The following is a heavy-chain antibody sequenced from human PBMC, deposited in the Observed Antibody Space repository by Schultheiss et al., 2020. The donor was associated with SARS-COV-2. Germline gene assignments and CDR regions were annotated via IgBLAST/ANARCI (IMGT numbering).Heavy chain of an antibody. D-gene: IGHD6-19*01. CDR3: ARAGSGWYVGIDY. CDR1: GLTFSDAW. V-gene: IGHV3-11*04. J-gene: IGHJ4*02. CDR2: ISSSGSTI. Sequence: GGSLRLSCVVSGLTFSDAWMNWVRQAPGKGLEWVSYISSSGSTIYYADSVKGRFTISRDNAKNSLYLQMNSLRAEDTAVYYCARAGSGWYVGIDYWGQGTLVTVSS.